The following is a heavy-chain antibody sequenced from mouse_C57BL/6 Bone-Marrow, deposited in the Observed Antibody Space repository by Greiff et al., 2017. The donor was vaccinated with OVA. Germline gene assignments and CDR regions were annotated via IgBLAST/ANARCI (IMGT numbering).Heavy chain of an antibody. CDR1: GFTFSDYY. J-gene: IGHJ1*03. CDR2: INYDGSST. CDR3: ARERDWWYFDV. D-gene: IGHD3-3*01. Sequence: EVMLVESEGGLVQPGSSMKLSCTASGFTFSDYYMAWVRQVPEKGLEWVANINYDGSSTYYLDSLKSRFIISRDNAKNILYLQMSSLKSEDTATYYCARERDWWYFDVWGTGTTVTVSS. V-gene: IGHV5-16*01.